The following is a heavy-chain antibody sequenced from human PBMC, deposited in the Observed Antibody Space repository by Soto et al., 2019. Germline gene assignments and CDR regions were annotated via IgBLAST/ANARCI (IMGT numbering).Heavy chain of an antibody. CDR2: ISYDGSNK. D-gene: IGHD2-2*01. CDR1: GFTFSSYG. V-gene: IGHV3-30*18. J-gene: IGHJ6*02. Sequence: QVQLVESGGGVVQPGTSLRLSCAASGFTFSSYGMHWVRQAPGKGLEWVALISYDGSNKNYEDSVKGRFSISRDNSKNTLYLQMNSLRAEDTAVYNCANAISPYCSTTSCPPAAYYLFYGMAVWGQGTTVTVSS. CDR3: ANAISPYCSTTSCPPAAYYLFYGMAV.